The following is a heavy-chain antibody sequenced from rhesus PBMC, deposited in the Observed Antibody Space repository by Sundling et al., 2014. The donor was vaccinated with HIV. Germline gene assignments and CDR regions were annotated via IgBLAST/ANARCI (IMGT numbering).Heavy chain of an antibody. CDR1: GASISSYW. V-gene: IGHV4-80*01. J-gene: IGHJ4*01. D-gene: IGHD4-29*01. Sequence: QVQLQESGPGLVKPSETLSLTCTVSGASISSYWWSWIRQPPGKGLEWIGEINGNSGSTNYNPSLKSRVTISRDTSKNHFSLKLRSVTAADTAVYYCAMTTSYFDYWGQGVLVTVSS. CDR3: AMTTSYFDY. CDR2: INGNSGST.